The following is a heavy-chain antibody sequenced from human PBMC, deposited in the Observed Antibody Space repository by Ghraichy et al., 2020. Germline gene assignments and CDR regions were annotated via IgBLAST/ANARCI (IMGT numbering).Heavy chain of an antibody. CDR1: GFTFSSYA. D-gene: IGHD5-12*01. CDR2: ISSNGGST. CDR3: VKDLVVATITGDWFDP. Sequence: GGSLRLSCSASGFTFSSYAMHWVRQAPGKGLEYVSAISSNGGSTYYADSVKGRFTISRDNSKNTLYLQMSSLRAEDTAVYYCVKDLVVATITGDWFDPWGQGTLVTVSS. V-gene: IGHV3-64D*06. J-gene: IGHJ5*02.